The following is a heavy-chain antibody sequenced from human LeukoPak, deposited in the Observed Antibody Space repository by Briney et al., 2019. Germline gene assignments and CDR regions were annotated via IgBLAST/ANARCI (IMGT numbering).Heavy chain of an antibody. CDR1: GFTFTSYW. V-gene: IGHV3-7*01. Sequence: GGSLRLSRTASGFTFTSYWMYWVRQAPGKGLEWVANIKQDGSDQSYVDSVRGRFTISRDNAKNSLYLHMNSLRVEDTAMYYCARGTSITVLRGRVVDYWGQGALVTVSS. CDR2: IKQDGSDQ. CDR3: ARGTSITVLRGRVVDY. D-gene: IGHD3-10*01. J-gene: IGHJ4*02.